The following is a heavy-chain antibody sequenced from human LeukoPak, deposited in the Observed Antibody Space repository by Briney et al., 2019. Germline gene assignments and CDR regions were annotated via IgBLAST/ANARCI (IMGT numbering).Heavy chain of an antibody. CDR1: GYTFTSCY. D-gene: IGHD2-15*01. V-gene: IGHV1-2*02. Sequence: ASVKVCCKASGYTFTSCYMHWVRQAPGQGHEWMGWINPNSGGTNYAQKFQGRVTMTRDTSISTAYMELSRLRSDDTAVYYCARPQGCSGGSCYQDFDYWGQGTLVTVSS. CDR2: INPNSGGT. J-gene: IGHJ4*02. CDR3: ARPQGCSGGSCYQDFDY.